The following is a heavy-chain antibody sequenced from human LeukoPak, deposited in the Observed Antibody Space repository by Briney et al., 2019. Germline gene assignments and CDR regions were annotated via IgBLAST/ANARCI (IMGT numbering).Heavy chain of an antibody. CDR1: GGSFSEYY. J-gene: IGHJ3*02. CDR2: ISQSGSI. V-gene: IGHV4-34*01. CDR3: ARVPTGRNVVAAAARMGWNGAFDI. Sequence: SETLSLTCAVYGGSFSEYYWSWIRQSPGKGLEWIAEISQSGSINYNPSLKGRVTISVDASKKQFSLKMGSVTAADTAMYYCARVPTGRNVVAAAARMGWNGAFDIWGQGTMVTVSS. D-gene: IGHD2-2*01.